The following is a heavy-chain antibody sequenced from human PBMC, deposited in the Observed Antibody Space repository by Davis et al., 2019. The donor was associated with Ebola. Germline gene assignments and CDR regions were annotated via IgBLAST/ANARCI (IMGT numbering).Heavy chain of an antibody. J-gene: IGHJ5*01. D-gene: IGHD6-13*01. CDR3: ARGSRSSFDS. CDR2: IYYSESS. V-gene: IGHV4-59*01. Sequence: MPLETLSLTCTVSGGSISSSYWSWIRQPPGKGLEWIGYIYYSESSNYNPSLKSRVTILVDTSKNHFSLKLSSVTAADTAVYYCARGSRSSFDSWGQGTLVTVSS. CDR1: GGSISSSY.